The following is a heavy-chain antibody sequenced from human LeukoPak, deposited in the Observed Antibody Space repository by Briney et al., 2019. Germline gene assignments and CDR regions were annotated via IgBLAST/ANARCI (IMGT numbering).Heavy chain of an antibody. Sequence: GGSLRLSCAASGFTFSSYSMNWVRQAPGKGLEWVSSISSSSSYIYYADSVKGRFTISRDNAKNSLYLQMNSLRAEDTAVYYYARDRVATDLFDYWGQGTLVTVSS. CDR3: ARDRVATDLFDY. CDR2: ISSSSSYI. V-gene: IGHV3-21*01. CDR1: GFTFSSYS. J-gene: IGHJ4*02.